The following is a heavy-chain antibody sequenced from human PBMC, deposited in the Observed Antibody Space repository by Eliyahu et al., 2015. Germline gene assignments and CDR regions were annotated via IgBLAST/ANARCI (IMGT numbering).Heavy chain of an antibody. CDR3: ARETPVMREIDY. CDR1: GFXFXXXE. CDR2: ISSSGSTI. Sequence: EVQLVESGGGLVQPGGSLXLSCAASGFXFXXXEMNWVRQAPGKGLXWVSYISSSGSTIYYADSVKGRFTISRGNAKNSLYLQMNSLRAEDTAVYYCARETPVMREIDYWGQGTLVTVSS. V-gene: IGHV3-48*03. J-gene: IGHJ4*02. D-gene: IGHD2-21*01.